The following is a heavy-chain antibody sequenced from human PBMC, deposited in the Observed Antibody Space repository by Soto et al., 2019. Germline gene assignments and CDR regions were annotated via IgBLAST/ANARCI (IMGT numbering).Heavy chain of an antibody. D-gene: IGHD3-3*01. CDR3: ARVRGYDFWSGYQRHDY. Sequence: QVQLVQSGAEVKKPGASVKVSCKASGYTFTSYGISWVRQAPGQGLEWMGWISAYNGNTNYAQKLQGRVTMTTDTSTSTAYMELRSLRADDTAVYYCARVRGYDFWSGYQRHDYWGQGTLVTVSS. CDR1: GYTFTSYG. CDR2: ISAYNGNT. V-gene: IGHV1-18*01. J-gene: IGHJ4*02.